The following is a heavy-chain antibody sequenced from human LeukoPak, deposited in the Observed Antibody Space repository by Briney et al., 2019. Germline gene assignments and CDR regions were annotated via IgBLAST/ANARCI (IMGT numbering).Heavy chain of an antibody. D-gene: IGHD4-23*01. CDR2: IYYSGST. Sequence: SETLSLTYTVSGGSISSYYWSWIRQHPGKGLEWIGYIYYSGSTNYNPSLKSRVTISVDTSKNQFSLKLSSVTAADTAVYYCARVAGGPHYYYYYMDVWGKGTTVTVSS. CDR3: ARVAGGPHYYYYYMDV. V-gene: IGHV4-59*01. CDR1: GGSISSYY. J-gene: IGHJ6*03.